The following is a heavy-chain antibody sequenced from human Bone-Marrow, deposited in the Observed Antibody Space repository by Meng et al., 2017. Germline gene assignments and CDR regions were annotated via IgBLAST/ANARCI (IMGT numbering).Heavy chain of an antibody. Sequence: QGTLVQSGAEVKKPGSSGKVSCKAFGGPFSSYAISWVRQAPGQGLEWMGGIIPIFGTANYAQKFQGRVTITADESTSTAYMELSSLRSEDTAVYYCARGGIFGSGWYQYDYWGQGTLVTVSS. D-gene: IGHD6-19*01. CDR3: ARGGIFGSGWYQYDY. V-gene: IGHV1-69*01. J-gene: IGHJ4*02. CDR2: IIPIFGTA. CDR1: GGPFSSYA.